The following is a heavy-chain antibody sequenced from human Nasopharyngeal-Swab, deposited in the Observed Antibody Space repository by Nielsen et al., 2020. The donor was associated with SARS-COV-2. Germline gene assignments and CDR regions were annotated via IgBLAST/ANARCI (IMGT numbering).Heavy chain of an antibody. CDR3: ARTRSSYGDYVDFDY. Sequence: GESLKISCAASGFTFSSYSMNWVRQAPGKGLEWVSSISSSSSYIYYADSVKGRFTISRDNAKNSLYLQMNSLRAEDTAVYYCARTRSSYGDYVDFDYWGQGTLVTVSS. J-gene: IGHJ4*02. CDR1: GFTFSSYS. V-gene: IGHV3-21*01. D-gene: IGHD4-17*01. CDR2: ISSSSSYI.